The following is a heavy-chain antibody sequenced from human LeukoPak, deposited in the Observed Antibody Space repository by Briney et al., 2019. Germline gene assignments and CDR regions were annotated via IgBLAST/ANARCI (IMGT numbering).Heavy chain of an antibody. V-gene: IGHV4-59*04. J-gene: IGHJ4*02. CDR3: ATLCGGDCYSFDY. CDR2: IYHSGST. D-gene: IGHD2-21*02. CDR1: GGSISSYY. Sequence: SETLSLTCTVSGGSISSYYWSWIRQPPGKGLEWIGSIYHSGSTYYNPSLKSRVTISVDTSKNQFSLKLSSVTAADTAVYYCATLCGGDCYSFDYWGQGTLVTVSS.